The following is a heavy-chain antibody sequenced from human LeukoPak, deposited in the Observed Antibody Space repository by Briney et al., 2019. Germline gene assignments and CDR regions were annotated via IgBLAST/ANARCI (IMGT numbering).Heavy chain of an antibody. J-gene: IGHJ4*02. D-gene: IGHD6-19*01. V-gene: IGHV3-21*01. CDR1: GFTFSSYS. CDR2: ISSSSSYI. Sequence: GGSLRLSCAASGFTFSSYSMNWVRQAPGKGLEWVSSISSSSSYIYYADSVKGRFTISRDNAKNSLYLQMNSLRAEDTAVYYCARVSSSGFPVSAYYFDYWGQGTLVTVSS. CDR3: ARVSSSGFPVSAYYFDY.